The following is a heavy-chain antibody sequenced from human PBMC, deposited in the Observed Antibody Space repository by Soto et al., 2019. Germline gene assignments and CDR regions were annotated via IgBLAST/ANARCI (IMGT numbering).Heavy chain of an antibody. CDR1: GFTFSSYS. Sequence: GGSLRLSCAASGFTFSSYSMNWVRQAPGKGLEWVSSISSSSSYIYYADSVKGRFTISRDNAKNSLYLQMNSLRAEDTAVYYCARAQRGVTWYYGMGVWHQETTVAASS. J-gene: IGHJ6*02. CDR3: ARAQRGVTWYYGMGV. CDR2: ISSSSSYI. V-gene: IGHV3-21*01. D-gene: IGHD3-16*01.